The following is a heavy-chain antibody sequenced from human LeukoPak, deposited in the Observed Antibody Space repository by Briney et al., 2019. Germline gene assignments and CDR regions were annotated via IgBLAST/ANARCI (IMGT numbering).Heavy chain of an antibody. D-gene: IGHD2-2*01. CDR3: AKDIVVVPADLVFDY. J-gene: IGHJ4*02. Sequence: GGSLRLSCAASGFTSSSYAMSWVRQAPGKGLEWVSAISGSGGSTYYAGSVKGRFTISRDNSKNTLYLQMNSLRAEDTAVYYCAKDIVVVPADLVFDYWGQGALVTVSS. CDR1: GFTSSSYA. V-gene: IGHV3-23*01. CDR2: ISGSGGST.